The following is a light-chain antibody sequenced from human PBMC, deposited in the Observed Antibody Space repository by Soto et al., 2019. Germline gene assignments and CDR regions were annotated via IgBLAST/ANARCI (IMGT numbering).Light chain of an antibody. V-gene: IGKV3-11*01. CDR2: DAS. CDR1: QSVANY. J-gene: IGKJ4*01. Sequence: EIVLTQYPATQSLSPGERATLSCRASQSVANYLAWYQQRPGQAPRLLIYDASNRATGIPARFRGSGSGTDFTLTISSLEPEDFAVYYCQQRSNWPLTFGGGTKVDIK. CDR3: QQRSNWPLT.